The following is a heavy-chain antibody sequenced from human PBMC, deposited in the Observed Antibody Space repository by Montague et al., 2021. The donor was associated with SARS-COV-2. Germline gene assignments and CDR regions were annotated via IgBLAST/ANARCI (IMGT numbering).Heavy chain of an antibody. CDR2: VYYSGST. CDR3: ARGERGAWYNHYFDY. J-gene: IGHJ4*02. D-gene: IGHD6-19*01. Sequence: SETLSLTCTVSGDSISIYYWSWIRQPPGKGLEWIGYVYYSGSTNYNPSLKSRVTISVDTPKNQFSLKLTSVTAADTAVYYCARGERGAWYNHYFDYWGQGALVTVSS. V-gene: IGHV4-59*13. CDR1: GDSISIYY.